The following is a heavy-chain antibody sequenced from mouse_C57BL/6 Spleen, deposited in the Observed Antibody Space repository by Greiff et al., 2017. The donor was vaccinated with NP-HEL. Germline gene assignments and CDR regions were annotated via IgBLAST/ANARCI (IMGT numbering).Heavy chain of an antibody. J-gene: IGHJ4*01. Sequence: EVKVVESGEGLVKPGGSLKLSCAASGFTFSSYAMSWVRQTPEKRLEWVAYISSGGDYIYYADTVKGRFTISRDNARNTLYLQMSSLKSEDTAMYYCTRDQATGSYYYAMDYWGQGTSVTVSS. D-gene: IGHD3-2*02. CDR2: ISSGGDYI. CDR3: TRDQATGSYYYAMDY. V-gene: IGHV5-9-1*02. CDR1: GFTFSSYA.